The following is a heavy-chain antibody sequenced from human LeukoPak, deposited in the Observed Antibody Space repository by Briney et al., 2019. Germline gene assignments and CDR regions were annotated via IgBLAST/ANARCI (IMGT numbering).Heavy chain of an antibody. D-gene: IGHD3-22*01. V-gene: IGHV1-69*13. CDR1: GGTFSSYA. CDR3: ARLDYYYDSSGTDGDAFDI. J-gene: IGHJ3*02. CDR2: IIPIFGTA. Sequence: SVKVSCKASGGTFSSYAISWVRQAPGQGLEWMGGIIPIFGTANYAQKFQGRVTITADESTSTAYMELSSLRSEDTAVYYCARLDYYYDSSGTDGDAFDIWGQGTMVTVSS.